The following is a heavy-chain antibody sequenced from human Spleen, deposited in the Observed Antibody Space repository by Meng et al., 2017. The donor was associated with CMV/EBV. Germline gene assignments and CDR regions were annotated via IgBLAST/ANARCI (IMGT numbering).Heavy chain of an antibody. CDR3: ARGEGNYDFWSGYYISTFDY. Sequence: ASVKVSCKASGYTFTGYYMHWVRQAPGQGLEWMGWINPNSGGTNYAQKFQGRVTITRNTSISTAYMELSSLRSEDTAVYYCARGEGNYDFWSGYYISTFDYWGQGTLVTVSS. J-gene: IGHJ4*02. V-gene: IGHV1-2*02. CDR1: GYTFTGYY. CDR2: INPNSGGT. D-gene: IGHD3-3*01.